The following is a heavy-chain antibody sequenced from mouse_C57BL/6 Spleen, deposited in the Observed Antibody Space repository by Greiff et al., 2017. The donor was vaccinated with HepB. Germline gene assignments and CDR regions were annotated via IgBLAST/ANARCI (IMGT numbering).Heavy chain of an antibody. CDR2: IHPNSGST. Sequence: QVQLQQPGAELVKPGASVKLSCKASGYTFTSYWMHWVKQRPGQGLEWIGMIHPNSGSTNYNEKFKSKATLTVDKSSSKAYLQLSSLTAEDSAVYYCARGYDSYCGYWGQGTTLTVSS. J-gene: IGHJ2*01. CDR1: GYTFTSYW. V-gene: IGHV1-64*01. D-gene: IGHD2-4*01. CDR3: ARGYDSYCGY.